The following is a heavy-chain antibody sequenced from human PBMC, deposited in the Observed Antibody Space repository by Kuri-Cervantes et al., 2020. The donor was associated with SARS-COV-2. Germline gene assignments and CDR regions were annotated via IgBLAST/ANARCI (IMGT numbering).Heavy chain of an antibody. CDR1: GGSFSGYY. J-gene: IGHJ3*02. Sequence: ESLKISRAVYGGSFSGYYWSWIRQPPGKGLEWIGEINHSGSTNYNPSLKSRVTISVDTSKNQFSLKLSSVTAADTAVYYCARHRMADAFDIWGQGTMVTVSS. CDR3: ARHRMADAFDI. V-gene: IGHV4-34*01. D-gene: IGHD2-8*01. CDR2: INHSGST.